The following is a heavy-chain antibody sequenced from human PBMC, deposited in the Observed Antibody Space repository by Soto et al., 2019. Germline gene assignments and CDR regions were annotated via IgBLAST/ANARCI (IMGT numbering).Heavy chain of an antibody. CDR3: ARDLEGSSGFYYYYYMDV. V-gene: IGHV3-66*01. CDR1: GFTVSSNY. CDR2: IYSGGSK. D-gene: IGHD6-19*01. Sequence: GSLRLSCAASGFTVSSNYMSWVRQAPGKGLEWVSVIYSGGSKYYADSVKGRFTISRENSKNTLYLQMNSLIAEDTAVYYCARDLEGSSGFYYYYYMDVWGKGTTVTVSS. J-gene: IGHJ6*03.